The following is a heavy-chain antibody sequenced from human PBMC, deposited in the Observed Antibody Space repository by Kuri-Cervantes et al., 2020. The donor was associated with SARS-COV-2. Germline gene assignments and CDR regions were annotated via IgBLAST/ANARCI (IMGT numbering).Heavy chain of an antibody. V-gene: IGHV4-34*01. CDR2: INHSGNT. CDR3: ARGGFGY. J-gene: IGHJ4*02. CDR1: GGSFSDYY. Sequence: SETLSLTCAVYGGSFSDYYWSWVRQPPGKGLEWIGEINHSGNTNYNPSLKSRVTISVDTSKNQFSLKLSSVTAADTAVYYCARGGFGYWGQGTLVTVPS.